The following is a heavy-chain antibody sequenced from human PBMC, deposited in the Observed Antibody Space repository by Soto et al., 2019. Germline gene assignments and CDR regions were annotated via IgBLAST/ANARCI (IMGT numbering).Heavy chain of an antibody. J-gene: IGHJ5*02. CDR3: AHIPNYYQYDWFDP. CDR1: GFSLTTRGVG. Sequence: QITLKESGPTLVKPTQTLTLTCTFSGFSLTTRGVGVGWIRQPPGKALECLVLIYWDDDKRYSPSLQSRLSITKDPSKNQVVLTMTNVDPVDTATYYCAHIPNYYQYDWFDPWGQGTLVSVSS. CDR2: IYWDDDK. D-gene: IGHD3-16*01. V-gene: IGHV2-5*02.